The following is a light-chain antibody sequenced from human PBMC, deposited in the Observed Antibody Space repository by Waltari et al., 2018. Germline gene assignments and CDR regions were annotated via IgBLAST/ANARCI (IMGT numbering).Light chain of an antibody. Sequence: DIVFTQSPATLSLSPGERATLSCRASPSVSSSLGWYQQRPGQAPRTLLYDASSTDPGSPARCRGSGSGTDFTITIISLEPADFAVDYCQQRSKWPRTFGQGTRLEIK. CDR1: PSVSSS. CDR2: DAS. V-gene: IGKV3-11*01. CDR3: QQRSKWPRT. J-gene: IGKJ5*01.